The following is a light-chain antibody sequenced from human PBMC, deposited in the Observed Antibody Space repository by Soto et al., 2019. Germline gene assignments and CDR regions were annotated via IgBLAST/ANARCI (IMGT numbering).Light chain of an antibody. J-gene: IGLJ3*02. CDR3: YSASDNNWV. Sequence: SYELTQPSSVSVSPGQTARITCSGDVLAKKYARWFHQKPGQAPVVLIYKDTERPSGIPERFSGSSSGTTVTLTISGAQVEDEADYYCYSASDNNWVFGGGTKVTVL. CDR2: KDT. V-gene: IGLV3-27*01. CDR1: VLAKKY.